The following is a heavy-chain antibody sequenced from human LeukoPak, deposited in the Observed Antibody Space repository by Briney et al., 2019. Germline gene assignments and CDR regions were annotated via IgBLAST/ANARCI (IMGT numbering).Heavy chain of an antibody. CDR1: GFTFSSYS. CDR3: ARETYYYGSGSYYNVGSYMDV. J-gene: IGHJ6*03. Sequence: GGSLRLSCAASGFTFSSYSMNWVRQAPGKGLEWVSYISSSGSTIYYADSVKGRFTISRDNAKNSLYLQMNSLRAEDTAVYYCARETYYYGSGSYYNVGSYMDVWGKGTTVTISS. V-gene: IGHV3-48*04. D-gene: IGHD3-10*01. CDR2: ISSSGSTI.